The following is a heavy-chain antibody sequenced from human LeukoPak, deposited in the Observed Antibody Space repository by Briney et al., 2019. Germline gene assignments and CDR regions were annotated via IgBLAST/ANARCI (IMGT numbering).Heavy chain of an antibody. V-gene: IGHV4-34*01. Sequence: SETLSFICAVYGGSFSGYYWSWIRQPPGKGLEWIEEINHSGSTNYNPSLKSRVTISADTSKNQFSLKLSSVTAADTAVYYCARYPIPYYVYSVVESDYWGQGTLVTVSS. CDR2: INHSGST. D-gene: IGHD2-15*01. CDR1: GGSFSGYY. CDR3: ARYPIPYYVYSVVESDY. J-gene: IGHJ4*02.